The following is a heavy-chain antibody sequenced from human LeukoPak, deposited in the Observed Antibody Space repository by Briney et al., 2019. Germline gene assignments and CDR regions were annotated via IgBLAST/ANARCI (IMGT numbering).Heavy chain of an antibody. CDR3: ARNPTLSYFDY. CDR2: ISYSGST. Sequence: SETLSLTCSVSGGSISSSSYYWGWIRQPPGKGLEWIGRISYSGSTYYNPSLRSRVTISVDTSKNQFSLKLSSVTAADTAVYYCARNPTLSYFDYWGQGTLVTVSP. V-gene: IGHV4-39*01. CDR1: GGSISSSSYY. J-gene: IGHJ4*02. D-gene: IGHD1-14*01.